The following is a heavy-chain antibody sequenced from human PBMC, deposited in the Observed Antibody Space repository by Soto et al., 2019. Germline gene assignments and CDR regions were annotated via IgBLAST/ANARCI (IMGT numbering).Heavy chain of an antibody. D-gene: IGHD2-21*02. CDR3: TRDGPYCGGDCPHHNNWFDP. CDR2: IRSKAYGGTT. CDR1: GFTFGDYA. J-gene: IGHJ5*02. Sequence: GGSLRLSCTASGFTFGDYAMSWVRQAPGKGLEWVGFIRSKAYGGTTEYAASVKGRFTISRDDCKSIAYMQMNSLKTEDTAVYYCTRDGPYCGGDCPHHNNWFDPWGQGTLVTVSS. V-gene: IGHV3-49*04.